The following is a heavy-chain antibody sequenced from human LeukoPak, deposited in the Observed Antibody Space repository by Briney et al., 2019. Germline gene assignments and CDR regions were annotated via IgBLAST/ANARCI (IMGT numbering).Heavy chain of an antibody. V-gene: IGHV4-59*01. J-gene: IGHJ4*02. D-gene: IGHD3-22*01. Sequence: PSETLSLTCTVSGGSISSYYWSWIRQPPGKGLEWIGDIYKNGSTNYNPSLKSRVTISVDTSKNQFSLKLSSVTAADTAVYYCARAIYDSSGYRFDYWGQGTLVTVSS. CDR1: GGSISSYY. CDR2: IYKNGST. CDR3: ARAIYDSSGYRFDY.